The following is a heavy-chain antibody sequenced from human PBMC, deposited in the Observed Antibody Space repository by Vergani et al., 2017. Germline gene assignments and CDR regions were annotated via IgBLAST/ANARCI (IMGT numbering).Heavy chain of an antibody. CDR2: ISYDGTQK. CDR1: GFTSSYYS. V-gene: IGHV3-30*03. Sequence: QVHLVESGGGVVQPGRSLRFSCVVSGFTSSYYSMHWVRQAPGKGLEWVAVISYDGTQKYYADSVKGRFTISRDNSKSTLYLQMNSLRTEDTAVYYCATKSCGTPGCQIGYFREWGQGTLVTVSS. J-gene: IGHJ1*01. CDR3: ATKSCGTPGCQIGYFRE. D-gene: IGHD1-1*01.